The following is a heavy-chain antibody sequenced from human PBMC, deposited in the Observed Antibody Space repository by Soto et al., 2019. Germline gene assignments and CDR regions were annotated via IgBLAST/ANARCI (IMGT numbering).Heavy chain of an antibody. D-gene: IGHD3-16*01. V-gene: IGHV1-46*01. CDR1: GYTFTSYY. Sequence: ASVKVSCKASGYTFTSYYMHWVRQAPGQGLEWMGIINPSGGSTSYAQKFQGRVTMTRDTSTSTVYMELSSLRSEDTAVYYCARDLEYRSNLASPVGVYYYYYGMDVWCQGTTVTVSS. CDR2: INPSGGST. J-gene: IGHJ6*02. CDR3: ARDLEYRSNLASPVGVYYYYYGMDV.